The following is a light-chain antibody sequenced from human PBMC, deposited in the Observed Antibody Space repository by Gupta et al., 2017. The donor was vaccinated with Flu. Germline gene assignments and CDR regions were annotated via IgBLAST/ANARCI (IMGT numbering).Light chain of an antibody. Sequence: QSGLTQPPSASGTPGQRVSISCSGSSSSIGSNTVNWYQHLPGTAPKLLIYVNNQRPSGVPDRFSGSKSGTSASLAISGLQAEDEADYYCASWDDSLSGQVVFGGGTKRTVL. J-gene: IGLJ2*01. CDR1: SSSIGSNT. V-gene: IGLV1-44*01. CDR3: ASWDDSLSGQVV. CDR2: VNN.